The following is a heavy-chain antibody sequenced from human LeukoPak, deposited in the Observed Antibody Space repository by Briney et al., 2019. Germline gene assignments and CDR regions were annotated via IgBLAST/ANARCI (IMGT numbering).Heavy chain of an antibody. Sequence: ASVKVSCKASGYTFTMYYIHWVRQAPGQGLEWMGMINPSDGATTYAPRFQGRVTMTRDMSTTTVYRDQRSLRSEDTAFYFCARDQRGGLSGILGGLFASYYTYYYMDVWGRGTTVTVSS. D-gene: IGHD3-3*01. CDR3: ARDQRGGLSGILGGLFASYYTYYYMDV. CDR1: GYTFTMYY. CDR2: INPSDGAT. V-gene: IGHV1-46*01. J-gene: IGHJ6*03.